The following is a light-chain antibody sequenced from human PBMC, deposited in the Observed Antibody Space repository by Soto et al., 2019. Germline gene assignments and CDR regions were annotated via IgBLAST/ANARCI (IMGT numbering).Light chain of an antibody. J-gene: IGKJ1*01. Sequence: EIVLTQSPGTLSLSPGEIATLSFSASQSVISSSLAWYQQKPGQAPRLLIFGASSRATGIPDRFSGSGSGTDFTLTISRLEPEDFAVYYCQQYAGSSTFGQGTKVDIK. CDR3: QQYAGSST. V-gene: IGKV3-20*01. CDR1: QSVISSS. CDR2: GAS.